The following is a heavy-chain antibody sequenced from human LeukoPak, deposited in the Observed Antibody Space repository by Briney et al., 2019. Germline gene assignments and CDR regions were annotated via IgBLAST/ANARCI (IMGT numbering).Heavy chain of an antibody. D-gene: IGHD3-22*01. Sequence: PSETLSLTCAVYGGSFSGYYWSWIRQPPGKGLEWIGEINHSGSTNYNPSLKSRVTISVDTSKNQFSLKLSSVTAADTAVYYCARKRRTITMRPYYYYMDVWGKGTAVTVSS. CDR2: INHSGST. CDR1: GGSFSGYY. V-gene: IGHV4-34*01. CDR3: ARKRRTITMRPYYYYMDV. J-gene: IGHJ6*03.